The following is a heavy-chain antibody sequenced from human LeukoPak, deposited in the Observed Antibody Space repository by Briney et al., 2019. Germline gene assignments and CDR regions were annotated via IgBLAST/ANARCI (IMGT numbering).Heavy chain of an antibody. Sequence: QPGGSLRLSCAASGFTFSSYAMSWVRQAPGKGLEWVSAISGSGGSTYYADSVKGRFTISRDNSKNTLYLQMNSLRAEDTAVYYCAKAPDSSGYYSSDYWGQGTLVTVSS. CDR3: AKAPDSSGYYSSDY. CDR1: GFTFSSYA. CDR2: ISGSGGST. J-gene: IGHJ4*02. D-gene: IGHD3-22*01. V-gene: IGHV3-23*01.